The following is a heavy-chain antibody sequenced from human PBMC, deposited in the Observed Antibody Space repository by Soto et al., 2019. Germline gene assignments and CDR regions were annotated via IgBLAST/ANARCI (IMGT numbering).Heavy chain of an antibody. Sequence: PSETLSLTCAVYGGSFSGYYWSWIRQPPGKGLEWSGEINHSGSTNYNPSLKSRVTISVDTSKNQFSLKLSSVTAADTAVYYCARARYSGSYFSSWFDPWGQGTLVTVSS. CDR3: ARARYSGSYFSSWFDP. CDR1: GGSFSGYY. CDR2: INHSGST. V-gene: IGHV4-34*01. D-gene: IGHD1-26*01. J-gene: IGHJ5*02.